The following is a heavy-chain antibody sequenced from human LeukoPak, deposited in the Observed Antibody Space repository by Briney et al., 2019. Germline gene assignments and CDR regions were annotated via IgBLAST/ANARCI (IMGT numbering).Heavy chain of an antibody. J-gene: IGHJ3*02. CDR3: ARVWELSDAFDI. CDR1: GGSISSYY. V-gene: IGHV4-59*12. CDR2: IYYSGST. D-gene: IGHD1-26*01. Sequence: SETLSLTCTVSGGSISSYYWSWIRQPPGKGLEWIGYIYYSGSTNYNPSLKSRVTISVDTSKNQFSLKLSSVTAADTAVYYCARVWELSDAFDIWGQGTMVTVSS.